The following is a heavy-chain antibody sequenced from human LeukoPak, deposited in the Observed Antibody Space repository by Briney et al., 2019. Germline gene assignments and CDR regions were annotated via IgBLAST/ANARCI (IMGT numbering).Heavy chain of an antibody. D-gene: IGHD1-26*01. J-gene: IGHJ4*02. Sequence: PGGSLRLSCAASGLTFSSYSMNWVRQAPGKGLEWVSSISSSSSYIYYADSVKGRFTISRDNAKNSLYLQMNSLRAEDTAVYYCARGGWEYYFDYWGQGTLVTVSS. CDR2: ISSSSSYI. CDR1: GLTFSSYS. V-gene: IGHV3-21*01. CDR3: ARGGWEYYFDY.